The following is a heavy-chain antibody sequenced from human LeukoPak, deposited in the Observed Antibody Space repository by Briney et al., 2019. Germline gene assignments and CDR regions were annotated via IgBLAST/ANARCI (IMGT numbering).Heavy chain of an antibody. J-gene: IGHJ4*02. CDR2: IRYDGTKI. CDR3: AKLVGAIPSDY. CDR1: XFTFSSYG. D-gene: IGHD1-26*01. V-gene: IGHV3-30*02. Sequence: SCAASXFTFSSYGMHWVRQAPGKGLEWVSFIRYDGTKIYYADSVKGRFTISRDNSKNTLYLQLSSLRAEDTAVYYCAKLVGAIPSDYWGQGTLVTVSS.